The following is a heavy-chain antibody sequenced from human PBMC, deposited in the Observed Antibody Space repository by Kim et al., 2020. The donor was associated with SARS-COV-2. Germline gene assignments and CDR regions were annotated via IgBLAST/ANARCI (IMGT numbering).Heavy chain of an antibody. Sequence: SETLSLTCAVYGGSFSGYYWSWIRQPPGKGLEWIGEINHSGSTNYNPSLKSRVTISVDTSKNQFSLKLSSVTAADTAVYYCARVEVEYIVWGRFLERPYYFDYWGQGTLVTVSS. CDR1: GGSFSGYY. CDR2: INHSGST. D-gene: IGHD3-3*01. V-gene: IGHV4-34*01. J-gene: IGHJ4*02. CDR3: ARVEVEYIVWGRFLERPYYFDY.